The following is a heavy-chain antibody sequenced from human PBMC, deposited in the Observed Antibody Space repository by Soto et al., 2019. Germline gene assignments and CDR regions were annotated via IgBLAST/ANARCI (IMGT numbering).Heavy chain of an antibody. V-gene: IGHV1-69*06. CDR1: GGTFSSYA. D-gene: IGHD5-12*01. CDR2: IIPIFGTA. CDR3: ARGYDDRYYYYGMDV. J-gene: IGHJ6*02. Sequence: VASVKVSCKASGGTFSSYAISWVRQAPGQGLEWMGGIIPIFGTANYAQKFQGRVTITADKSTSTAYMELSSLRSEDTAVYYCARGYDDRYYYYGMDVWGQGTTVTVSS.